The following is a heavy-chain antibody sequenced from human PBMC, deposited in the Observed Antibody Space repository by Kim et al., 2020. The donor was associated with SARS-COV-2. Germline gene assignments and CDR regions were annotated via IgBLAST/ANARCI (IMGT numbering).Heavy chain of an antibody. Sequence: YADSVKGRFTISRDNAKNTLYLQMNSLRAEDTAVYYCAKLRYCAWRGAFEIWGQGTMVTVSS. CDR3: AKLRYCAWRGAFEI. D-gene: IGHD3-9*01. J-gene: IGHJ3*02. V-gene: IGHV3-30*02.